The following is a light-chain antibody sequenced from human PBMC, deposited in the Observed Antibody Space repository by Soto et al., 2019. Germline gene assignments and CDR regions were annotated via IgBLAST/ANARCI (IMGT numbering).Light chain of an antibody. V-gene: IGLV2-14*01. J-gene: IGLJ1*01. CDR2: DVY. CDR3: SSYTSTNTPLV. CDR1: SSDIGAYNY. Sequence: QSVLTQPASVSGSPGQSITISCTGTSSDIGAYNYVSWYQQCPGTAPKLILYDVYSRPSGVSTRFSGSKSGNTASLTISGLQPEDEADYYCSSYTSTNTPLVFGTGTKLTVL.